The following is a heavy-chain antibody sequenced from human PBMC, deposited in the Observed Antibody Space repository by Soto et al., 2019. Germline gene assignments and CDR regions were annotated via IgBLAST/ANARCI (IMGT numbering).Heavy chain of an antibody. D-gene: IGHD3-9*01. V-gene: IGHV1-69*06. J-gene: IGHJ4*02. CDR1: GGTFSSYA. CDR3: ARGDTYYDILTGSPFDY. CDR2: IIPIFGTA. Sequence: QVQLVQSGAEVKKPGSSVKVSCKASGGTFSSYAISWVRQAPGQGLEWMGGIIPIFGTANYAQKFQGRVTITADKSTSTDYMELSSLRSEDTAVYYCARGDTYYDILTGSPFDYWGQGTLVTVSS.